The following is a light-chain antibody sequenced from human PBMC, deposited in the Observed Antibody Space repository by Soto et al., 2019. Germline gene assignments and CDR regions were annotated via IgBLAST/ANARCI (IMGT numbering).Light chain of an antibody. J-gene: IGKJ1*01. CDR2: AAS. CDR3: QDYHGSPPT. Sequence: TVLTQSPGTLSLSPGERASLSCRASQSVSSDWVAWYHQKPGQPPRLLIYAASNRATGIPDRFSGSGSATDFTLTISRLEPEDFAFYFCQDYHGSPPTFGQGTMVEIK. CDR1: QSVSSDW. V-gene: IGKV3-20*01.